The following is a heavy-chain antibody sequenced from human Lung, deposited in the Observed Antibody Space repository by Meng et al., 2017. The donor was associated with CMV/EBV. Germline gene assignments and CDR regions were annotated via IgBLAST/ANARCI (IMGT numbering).Heavy chain of an antibody. V-gene: IGHV4-34*01. J-gene: IGHJ5*02. Sequence: SQTLXLTXAVYGGSFSGYYWSWIRQPPGKGLEWIGEINHSGSTNYNPSLKSRVTISVDTSKNQFSLKLSSVTAADTAVYYCARASRYCSSTSCYRRGWFDPXGQGXLVTASS. CDR1: GGSFSGYY. D-gene: IGHD2-2*02. CDR2: INHSGST. CDR3: ARASRYCSSTSCYRRGWFDP.